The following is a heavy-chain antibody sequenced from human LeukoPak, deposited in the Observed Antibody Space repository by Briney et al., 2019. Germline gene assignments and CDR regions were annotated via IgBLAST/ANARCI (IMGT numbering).Heavy chain of an antibody. CDR3: AKGHKGFYYGSGSSFDY. D-gene: IGHD3-10*01. J-gene: IGHJ4*02. CDR2: IRYDGSNK. Sequence: GGSLRLSCAASGFTFSSYGTHWVRQAPGKGLEWVAFIRYDGSNKYYADSVKGRFTISRDNSKNTLYLQMNSLRAEDTAVYYCAKGHKGFYYGSGSSFDYWGQGTLVTVSS. V-gene: IGHV3-30*02. CDR1: GFTFSSYG.